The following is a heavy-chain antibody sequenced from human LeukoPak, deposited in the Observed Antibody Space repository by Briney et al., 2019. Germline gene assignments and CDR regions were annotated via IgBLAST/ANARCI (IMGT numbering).Heavy chain of an antibody. CDR3: ARDFQGYNDY. V-gene: IGHV3-64*01. CDR2: ISSNGGST. J-gene: IGHJ4*02. CDR1: GFTFSSYA. D-gene: IGHD5-24*01. Sequence: GGSLRLSCAASGFTFSSYAMHWVRQAPGKGLAYVSAISSNGGSTYYANSVKGRFTISRDNSKNTLYLQMGSLRAEDMAVHYCARDFQGYNDYWGQGTLVTVSS.